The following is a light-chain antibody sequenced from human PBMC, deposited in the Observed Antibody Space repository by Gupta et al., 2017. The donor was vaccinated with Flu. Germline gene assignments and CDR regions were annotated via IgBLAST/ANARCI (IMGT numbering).Light chain of an antibody. CDR2: DAS. J-gene: IGKJ4*01. CDR3: QQRSNWPPLT. V-gene: IGKV3-11*01. CDR1: QSVSSS. Sequence: EIVLTQSPATLSLSPGERATLSCRASQSVSSSLAWYQQKPGQAPRLLIYDASNRATGIPARFSGSGFGTGFTLTISSLEPEDFAVYYCQQRSNWPPLTFGGGTKVEIK.